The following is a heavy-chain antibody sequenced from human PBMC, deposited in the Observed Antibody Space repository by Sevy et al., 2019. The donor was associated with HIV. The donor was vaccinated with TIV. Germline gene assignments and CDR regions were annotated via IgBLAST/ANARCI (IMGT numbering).Heavy chain of an antibody. Sequence: SETLSLTCTVSGGSITSLYWNWIRQPPGEGLEWIANIYYNGHINYNPSLKSRVTLSIDTSMNQFSLRLSSVTAADTAMYYCAGENAWGRGYSWGQGTLVTVSS. D-gene: IGHD1-26*01. V-gene: IGHV4-59*08. CDR2: IYYNGHI. CDR3: AGENAWGRGYS. CDR1: GGSITSLY. J-gene: IGHJ4*02.